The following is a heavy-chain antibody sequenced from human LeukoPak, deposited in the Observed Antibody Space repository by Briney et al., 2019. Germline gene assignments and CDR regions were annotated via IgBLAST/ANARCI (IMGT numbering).Heavy chain of an antibody. V-gene: IGHV4-61*02. CDR3: ARDINWGWGWFDP. CDR1: GEFISAGNYY. Sequence: SQTLSLTCTVSGEFISAGNYYWTWIRRPAGKGLEWIGRIYTSESTEYNPSLKSRVTISVDTSKNQFSLNLTSVTAADTAVYYCARDINWGWGWFDPWGQGILVTVSS. CDR2: IYTSEST. D-gene: IGHD7-27*01. J-gene: IGHJ5*02.